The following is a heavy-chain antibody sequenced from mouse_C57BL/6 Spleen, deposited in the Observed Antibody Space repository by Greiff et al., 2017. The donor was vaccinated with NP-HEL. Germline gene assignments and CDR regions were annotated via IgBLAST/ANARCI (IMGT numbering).Heavy chain of an antibody. CDR1: GYTFTSYW. D-gene: IGHD2-4*01. CDR2: IDPSDSYT. Sequence: QVQLQQPGAELVKPGASVKLSCKASGYTFTSYWMQWVKQRPGQGLEWIGEIDPSDSYTNYNQKFKGKATLTVDTSSSTAYMQLSSLTSEDSAVYYCARGREKIYYDYDEGPWGQGTTLTVSS. CDR3: ARGREKIYYDYDEGP. V-gene: IGHV1-50*01. J-gene: IGHJ2*01.